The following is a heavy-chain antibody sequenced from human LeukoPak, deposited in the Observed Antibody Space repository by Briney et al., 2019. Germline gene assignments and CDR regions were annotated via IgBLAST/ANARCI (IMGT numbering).Heavy chain of an antibody. Sequence: GGSPRLSCAASGFTFSSYGMHWVRQAPGKGLEWVAFIRYDGSNKYYADSVKGRFTISRDNSKNTLYLQMNSLRAEDTAVYYCASESRDYDSSGYGYWGQGTLVTVSS. D-gene: IGHD3-22*01. V-gene: IGHV3-30*02. CDR3: ASESRDYDSSGYGY. J-gene: IGHJ4*02. CDR2: IRYDGSNK. CDR1: GFTFSSYG.